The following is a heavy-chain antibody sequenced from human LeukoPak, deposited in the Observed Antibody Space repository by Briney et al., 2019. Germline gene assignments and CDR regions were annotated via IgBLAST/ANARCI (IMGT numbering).Heavy chain of an antibody. CDR3: ARVEESKAVADPFDP. CDR2: ISSSSSYI. CDR1: GFTFSSYS. Sequence: GGSLRLSCAASGFTFSSYSMNWVRQAPGKGLEWVSSISSSSSYIYYADSVKGRFTISRDNAKNSLYLQMNSLRAEDTAVYYCARVEESKAVADPFDPWGQGTLVTVSS. V-gene: IGHV3-21*01. D-gene: IGHD6-19*01. J-gene: IGHJ5*02.